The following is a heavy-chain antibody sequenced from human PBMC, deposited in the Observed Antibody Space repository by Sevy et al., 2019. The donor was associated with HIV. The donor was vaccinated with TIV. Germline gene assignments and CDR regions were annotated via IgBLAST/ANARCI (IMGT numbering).Heavy chain of an antibody. CDR2: ISSSGSLI. CDR1: GFTFSSFE. Sequence: GGSLRLSCAASGFTFSSFEMNWVRQTPGKGLEWVSFISSSGSLIYYADSVKGRFTISRDNAKNSLYLQMNSLRAEDTGVYYCTRDGGCSSTSCLLYFDSWGQGALVTVSS. D-gene: IGHD2-2*01. CDR3: TRDGGCSSTSCLLYFDS. V-gene: IGHV3-48*03. J-gene: IGHJ4*02.